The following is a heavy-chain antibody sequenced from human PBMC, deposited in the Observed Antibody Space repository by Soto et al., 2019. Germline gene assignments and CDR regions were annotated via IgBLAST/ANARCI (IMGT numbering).Heavy chain of an antibody. CDR2: IYPGDSDT. V-gene: IGHV5-51*01. Sequence: EEQLVQSGAEVKKPGESLQITCKGSGYTFSSYWVAWVRQMPGKGLEWMGSIYPGDSDTKYSPSFRGQVTISADKSIRTAYLQWSSLKASDTDMYYCASGLYYYGVDFWGQGTPVTVSS. J-gene: IGHJ6*02. CDR3: ASGLYYYGVDF. CDR1: GYTFSSYW. D-gene: IGHD3-10*01.